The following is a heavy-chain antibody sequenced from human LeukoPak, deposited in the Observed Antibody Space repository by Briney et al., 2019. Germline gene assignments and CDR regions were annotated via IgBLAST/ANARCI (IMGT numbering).Heavy chain of an antibody. V-gene: IGHV3-9*01. D-gene: IGHD5-18*01. CDR1: GFTFDDYA. J-gene: IGHJ4*02. Sequence: GRSLRLSCAASGFTFDDYAMHWVRQAPGKGLEWVSGIGWNSGSIGYVDSVKGRFTVSRDNAKNSLYLQMNGLRAEDTALYYCARDRGYDSYGSLDHWGQGTLVTVSS. CDR2: IGWNSGSI. CDR3: ARDRGYDSYGSLDH.